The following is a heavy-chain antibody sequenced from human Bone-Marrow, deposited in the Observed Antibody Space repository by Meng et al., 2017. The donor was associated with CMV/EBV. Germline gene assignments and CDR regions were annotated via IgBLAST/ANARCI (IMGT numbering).Heavy chain of an antibody. CDR1: GFTFSSND. Sequence: GGSLRLSCAASGFTFSSNDMHWVRQTTGKGLEWVSAIGTAGDTYYPGSVKGRFTISRENAKNTLYLQMSSLRPDDTAMYYCAKDLGTSSRSYWGQGTLVTVSS. CDR3: AKDLGTSSRSY. CDR2: IGTAGDT. J-gene: IGHJ4*02. D-gene: IGHD6-6*01. V-gene: IGHV3-13*01.